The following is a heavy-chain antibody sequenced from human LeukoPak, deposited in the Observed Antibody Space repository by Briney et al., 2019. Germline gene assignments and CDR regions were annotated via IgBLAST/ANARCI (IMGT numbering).Heavy chain of an antibody. CDR3: ARDRVGSGWPRPFYFEF. D-gene: IGHD6-19*01. J-gene: IGHJ4*02. CDR2: KNPNTGAT. CDR1: GYTFTGYY. Sequence: ASVRVSCKPSGYTFTGYYLHWGRQAPGQGAEWRGWKNPNTGATLYARKFQDRVTMSRDTSTSTGYMDLNSLTVDDTAVYYCARDRVGSGWPRPFYFEFWGQGTLVIVSS. V-gene: IGHV1-2*02.